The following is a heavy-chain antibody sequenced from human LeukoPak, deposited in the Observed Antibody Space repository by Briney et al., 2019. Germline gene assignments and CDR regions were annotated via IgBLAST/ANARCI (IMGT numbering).Heavy chain of an antibody. J-gene: IGHJ4*02. CDR2: IYYSGST. CDR1: GGSISSSSYY. D-gene: IGHD3-10*01. V-gene: IGHV4-39*01. Sequence: SETLSLTCTVSGGSISSSSYYWGWIRQPPGKGLEWIGSIYYSGSTYYNPSLKSRVTISVDTSKNQFSLKLSSVTAADTAVYYCARTQGRFYGSGSYKGFDQWGQGTLVTVSS. CDR3: ARTQGRFYGSGSYKGFDQ.